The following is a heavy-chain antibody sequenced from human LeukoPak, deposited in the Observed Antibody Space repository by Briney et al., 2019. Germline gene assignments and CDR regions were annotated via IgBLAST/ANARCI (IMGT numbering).Heavy chain of an antibody. J-gene: IGHJ4*02. D-gene: IGHD3-10*01. CDR2: ISYDGSNK. Sequence: PGGSLRLSCAASGFSFSSFGMHWVRQAPGKGLEWVAVISYDGSNKYYTDSAKGRFTISRDNSKNTLYLQMNSLRAEDRAVYYCAKDKTSMVRGVMLHWGQGTLVTVSS. CDR3: AKDKTSMVRGVMLH. CDR1: GFSFSSFG. V-gene: IGHV3-30*18.